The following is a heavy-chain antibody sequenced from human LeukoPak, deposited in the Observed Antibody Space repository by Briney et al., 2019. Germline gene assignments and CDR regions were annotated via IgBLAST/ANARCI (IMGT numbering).Heavy chain of an antibody. CDR1: GGSISSDY. CDR2: IYYSGST. CDR3: ARHRDPYDFWSGYYQHYGMDV. J-gene: IGHJ6*02. Sequence: SETLSLTCTVSGGSISSDYWSWIRQPPGKGLEWIGYIYYSGSTNYNPSLKSRVTISVDTSKNQFSLKLSSVTAADTAVYYCARHRDPYDFWSGYYQHYGMDVWGQGTTVTVSS. D-gene: IGHD3-3*01. V-gene: IGHV4-59*08.